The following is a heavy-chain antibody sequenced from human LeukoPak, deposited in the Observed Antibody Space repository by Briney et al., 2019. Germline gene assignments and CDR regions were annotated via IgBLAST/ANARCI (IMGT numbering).Heavy chain of an antibody. J-gene: IGHJ5*02. Sequence: PSETLSLTCTVSGGSISNYYWSWIRQPPGKALEWIGYIYYTGTTKYNPSLKSRATISLDTSKNQFSLKLTSVTAADTAVYYCAIRYSSGWFYNWFDPWGQGTLVTVSS. V-gene: IGHV4-59*12. CDR2: IYYTGTT. D-gene: IGHD6-19*01. CDR1: GGSISNYY. CDR3: AIRYSSGWFYNWFDP.